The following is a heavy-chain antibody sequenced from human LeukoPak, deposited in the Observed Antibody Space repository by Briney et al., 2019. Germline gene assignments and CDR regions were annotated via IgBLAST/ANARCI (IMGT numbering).Heavy chain of an antibody. CDR2: ISGSAGST. CDR3: AKGFLGYCSSTSCYLGRPFDY. J-gene: IGHJ4*02. Sequence: PGGSLRLSCAASGFTFSSYAMSWVRQAPGKGLEWVSTISGSAGSTYYADSVKGRFTISRDNSKNTLYLQMNSLKAEDTAVYHCAKGFLGYCSSTSCYLGRPFDYWGQGTPVTVSS. CDR1: GFTFSSYA. V-gene: IGHV3-23*01. D-gene: IGHD2-2*01.